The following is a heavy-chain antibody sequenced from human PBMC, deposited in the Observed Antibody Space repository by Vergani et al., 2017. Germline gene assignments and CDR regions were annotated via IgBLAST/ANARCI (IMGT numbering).Heavy chain of an antibody. V-gene: IGHV5-51*01. J-gene: IGHJ4*02. CDR3: ARHTTSTDS. CDR2: IYPADSDT. Sequence: EVELVQSGPEMRKPGESLKIACKGSEYSFGNYWIGWVRQMPGKGLEWMGIIYPADSDTRYSQSFQGQVTISADKSISTAFLQWDSLKASDTALYYCARHTTSTDSWGQGTLVPVSS. CDR1: EYSFGNYW. D-gene: IGHD1-1*01.